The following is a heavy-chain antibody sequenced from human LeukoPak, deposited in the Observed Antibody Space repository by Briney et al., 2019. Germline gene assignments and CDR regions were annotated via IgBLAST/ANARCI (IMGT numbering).Heavy chain of an antibody. CDR2: IDYTGSA. CDR3: ARIPVAKTFDY. CDR1: GGSVSSNSYY. D-gene: IGHD6-19*01. J-gene: IGHJ4*02. V-gene: IGHV4-61*01. Sequence: NASETLSLTCTVSGGSVSSNSYYWSWVRQPPGKGLEWIGFIDYTGSANYNPSLKSRVTISPDTSKNQFSVKVMSVTAADTAVYYCARIPVAKTFDYWGQGTLVTVSS.